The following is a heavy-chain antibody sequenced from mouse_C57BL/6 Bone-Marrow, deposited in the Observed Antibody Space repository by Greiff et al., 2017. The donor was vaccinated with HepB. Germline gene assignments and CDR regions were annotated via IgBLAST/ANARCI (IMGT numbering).Heavy chain of an antibody. V-gene: IGHV5-12*01. Sequence: EVQLVESGGGLVQPGGSLKLSCAASGFTFSDYYMYWVRQTPEKRLEWVAYISNGGGSTYYPDTVKGRFTISRDNAKNTLYLQMSRLKSEDTAMYYCARRYGNYRWYFDVWGTGTTVTVSS. CDR1: GFTFSDYY. D-gene: IGHD2-10*02. CDR3: ARRYGNYRWYFDV. CDR2: ISNGGGST. J-gene: IGHJ1*03.